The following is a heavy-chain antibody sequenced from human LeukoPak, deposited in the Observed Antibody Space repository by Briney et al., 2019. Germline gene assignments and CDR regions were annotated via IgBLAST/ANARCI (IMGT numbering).Heavy chain of an antibody. V-gene: IGHV4-4*07. CDR1: GGSISSYY. CDR2: IYTSGST. D-gene: IGHD3-3*01. J-gene: IGHJ4*02. CDR3: ARDHNDFWSGYFAFDY. Sequence: SETLSLTCTVSGGSISSYYWSWIRQPPGRGLEWIGRIYTSGSTNYNTSLKSRVAMSVDTSKNQFSLKLSSVTAADTAVYYCARDHNDFWSGYFAFDYWGEGTLVTVSS.